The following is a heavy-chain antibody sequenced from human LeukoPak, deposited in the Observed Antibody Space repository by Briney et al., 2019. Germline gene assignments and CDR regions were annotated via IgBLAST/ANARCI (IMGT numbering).Heavy chain of an antibody. CDR3: ARDLYDY. Sequence: SLRCSCAASGFTFRSDEMNSVRPAPGKGLEWVSYISSSGSTIYYADSVKGRFTISRDNAKNSLYLQMNSLRAEDTAVYYCARDLYDYWGQGTLVTVSS. CDR2: ISSSGSTI. J-gene: IGHJ4*02. V-gene: IGHV3-48*03. CDR1: GFTFRSDE.